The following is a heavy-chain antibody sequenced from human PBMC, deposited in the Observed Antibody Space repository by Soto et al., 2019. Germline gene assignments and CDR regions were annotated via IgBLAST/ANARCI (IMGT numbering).Heavy chain of an antibody. V-gene: IGHV3-23*01. CDR3: AKDSSGYLLGYFDY. CDR1: GFTFQSHA. J-gene: IGHJ4*02. CDR2: ISGSGGST. Sequence: GGSLRLSCAASGFTFQSHAMSWVRQAPGKGLEWVSAISGSGGSTYYADSVKGRFTISRDNSKNTLYLQMNSLRAEDTAVYYCAKDSSGYLLGYFDYWGQGTLVTVSS. D-gene: IGHD3-22*01.